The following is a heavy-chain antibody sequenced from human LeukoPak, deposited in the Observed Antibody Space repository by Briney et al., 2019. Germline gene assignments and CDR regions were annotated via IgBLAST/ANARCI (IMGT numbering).Heavy chain of an antibody. J-gene: IGHJ3*02. CDR2: IGTQGDT. V-gene: IGHV3-13*01. D-gene: IGHD2-2*02. CDR3: ARGISCNTTSCFTVRAFEI. Sequence: GGSLRLSCAASGFTFSTYDMHWARQGTGEGLEWVSGIGTQGDTHYPDSVKGRFTISRENADNSLYLQMNSLRAGDTAVYYCARGISCNTTSCFTVRAFEIWGQGTMVTVSS. CDR1: GFTFSTYD.